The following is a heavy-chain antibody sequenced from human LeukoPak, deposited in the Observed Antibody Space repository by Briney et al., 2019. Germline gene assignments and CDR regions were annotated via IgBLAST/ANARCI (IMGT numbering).Heavy chain of an antibody. Sequence: GVSLRLSCAASGFTFSSYGMHWVRQAPGKGLEWVAVISYDGSNKYYADSVKGRFTISRDNSKNTLYLQMNSLRAEDTAVYYCAKGAYGDYVLGAFDIWGQGTMVTVSS. J-gene: IGHJ3*02. CDR2: ISYDGSNK. D-gene: IGHD4-17*01. CDR3: AKGAYGDYVLGAFDI. CDR1: GFTFSSYG. V-gene: IGHV3-30*18.